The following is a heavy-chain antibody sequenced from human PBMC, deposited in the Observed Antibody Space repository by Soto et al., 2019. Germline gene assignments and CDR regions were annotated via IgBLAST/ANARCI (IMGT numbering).Heavy chain of an antibody. CDR3: ARRGCSGSSCYLQPFDY. D-gene: IGHD2-15*01. CDR2: IYYTGST. J-gene: IGHJ4*02. CDR1: GGSISGYY. V-gene: IGHV4-59*08. Sequence: SETLSLTCTVSGGSISGYYWSWIRQPPGKGLEWIGYIYYTGSTNYNPSLKSRVTISVDTSKNQFSLKLSSVTAADTAVYYCARRGCSGSSCYLQPFDYWGQGTLVTVSS.